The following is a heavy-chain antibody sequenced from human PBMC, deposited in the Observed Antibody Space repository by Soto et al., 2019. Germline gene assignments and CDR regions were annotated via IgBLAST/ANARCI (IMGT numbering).Heavy chain of an antibody. CDR3: ARYSKWELPDDAFDF. Sequence: PSVKVSCKASGYTFTSYYMHWVRQAPGQGLEWMGIINPSGGSTSYAQKFQGRVTMTRDTSTSTVYMELSSLRSEDTAVYYCARYSKWELPDDAFDFWGRGTMVTVSS. D-gene: IGHD1-26*01. J-gene: IGHJ3*01. V-gene: IGHV1-46*01. CDR1: GYTFTSYY. CDR2: INPSGGST.